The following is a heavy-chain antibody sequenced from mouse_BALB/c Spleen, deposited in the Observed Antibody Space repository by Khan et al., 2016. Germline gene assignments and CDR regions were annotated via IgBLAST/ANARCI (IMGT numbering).Heavy chain of an antibody. J-gene: IGHJ3*01. CDR2: IDTNTGEP. CDR3: ARWGYDYAWFAY. CDR1: GYSFTNYG. D-gene: IGHD2-4*01. Sequence: QIQLVQSGPELKKPGETVKLSCKASGYSFTNYGMNWVKQAPGKGLKWMGWIDTNTGEPTYAEEFKGRFAFSLETSAITAYLQINNLKNDDTATYFGARWGYDYAWFAYWGQGTRVTVSA. V-gene: IGHV9-3*02.